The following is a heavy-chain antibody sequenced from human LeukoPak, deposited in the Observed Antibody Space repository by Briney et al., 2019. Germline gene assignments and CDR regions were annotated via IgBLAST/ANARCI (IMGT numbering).Heavy chain of an antibody. D-gene: IGHD2-2*01. Sequence: SETLSLTCTVSGGSISSGSYYWSWIRQPAGKGLEWIGRIYTSGSTNYNPSLKSRVTISVDTSKNQFSLNLSSVTAVDTAVYYCARASPSAPYYIDVWGKGTTLTISS. CDR3: ARASPSAPYYIDV. V-gene: IGHV4-61*02. CDR1: GGSISSGSYY. CDR2: IYTSGST. J-gene: IGHJ6*03.